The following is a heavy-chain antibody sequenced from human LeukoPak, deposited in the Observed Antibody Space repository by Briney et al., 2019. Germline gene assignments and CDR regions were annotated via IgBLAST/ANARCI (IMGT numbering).Heavy chain of an antibody. V-gene: IGHV5-51*01. CDR3: ARRSDYVWGSYRSGAYYMDV. CDR2: IYPGDSDT. Sequence: GESLKISCKGSGYSFTSYWIGWVRQMPGKGLEWMGIIYPGDSDTRYSPSFQGRVTISADTSISPAYLQWRSLKASDTAMYYCARRSDYVWGSYRSGAYYMDVWGKGTTVTVSS. CDR1: GYSFTSYW. J-gene: IGHJ6*03. D-gene: IGHD3-16*02.